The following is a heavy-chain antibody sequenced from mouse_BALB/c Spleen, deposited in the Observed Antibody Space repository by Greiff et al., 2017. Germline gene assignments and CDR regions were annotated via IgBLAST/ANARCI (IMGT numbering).Heavy chain of an antibody. Sequence: QVQLKESGPGLVAPSQSLSITCTVSGFSLTGYGVNWVRQPPGKGLEWLGMIWGDGSTDYNSALKSRLSISKDNSKSQVFLKMNSLQTDDTARYYCASSTGVAYWYFDVWGAGTTVTVSS. CDR3: ASSTGVAYWYFDV. V-gene: IGHV2-6-7*01. CDR2: IWGDGST. D-gene: IGHD1-1*01. CDR1: GFSLTGYG. J-gene: IGHJ1*01.